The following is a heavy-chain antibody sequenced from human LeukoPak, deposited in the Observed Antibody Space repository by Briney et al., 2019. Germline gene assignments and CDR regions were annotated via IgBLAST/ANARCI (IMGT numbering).Heavy chain of an antibody. D-gene: IGHD3-9*01. Sequence: GGSLRLSCVASGFTFSSYSMNWVRQAPGKGLEWVSSISSSSTYIYYADSLKGRFTISRDNAMNSLYLQMNSLRAEDTAVYYCARHPYYDILTGYYYDYWGQGTLVTVSS. CDR3: ARHPYYDILTGYYYDY. CDR1: GFTFSSYS. CDR2: ISSSSTYI. J-gene: IGHJ4*02. V-gene: IGHV3-21*01.